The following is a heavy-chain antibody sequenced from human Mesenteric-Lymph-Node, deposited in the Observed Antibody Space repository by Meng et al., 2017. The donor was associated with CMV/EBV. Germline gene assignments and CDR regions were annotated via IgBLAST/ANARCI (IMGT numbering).Heavy chain of an antibody. V-gene: IGHV4-4*02. Sequence: SGGTNSSSNWWSWVRQPPGKGLEWIGEIYHSGSTNYNPSLKSRVTISVDKSKNQFSLKLSSVTAADTAVYYCARDLDGSAAIRGSWFYWGQGTLVTVSS. J-gene: IGHJ4*02. CDR3: ARDLDGSAAIRGSWFY. CDR1: GGTNSSSNW. CDR2: IYHSGST. D-gene: IGHD3-16*01.